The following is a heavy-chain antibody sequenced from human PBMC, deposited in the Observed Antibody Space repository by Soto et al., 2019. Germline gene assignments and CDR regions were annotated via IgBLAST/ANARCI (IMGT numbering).Heavy chain of an antibody. CDR3: ARVTYNWNYAPYGMDV. CDR1: GGSISSSSYY. Sequence: SETLSLTCTVSGGSISSSSYYWGWIRQPPGKGLEWIGSIYYSGSTYYNPSLKSRVTISVDTSKNQFSLKLSSVTAADTAVYYCARVTYNWNYAPYGMDVWGQGTTVTVSS. CDR2: IYYSGST. J-gene: IGHJ6*02. V-gene: IGHV4-39*01. D-gene: IGHD1-7*01.